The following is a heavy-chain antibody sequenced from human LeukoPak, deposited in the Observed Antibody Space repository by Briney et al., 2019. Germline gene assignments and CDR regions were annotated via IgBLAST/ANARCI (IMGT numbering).Heavy chain of an antibody. J-gene: IGHJ4*02. Sequence: GRSLRLSCAASGFTFDDYAMHWVRQAPGKGLEWVSSFSASGGTTYYADSVKGRFTISRDNSKNTLSVQMNSLRAEDTAVYYCAKANYSGSYYFDSWGQGTLVTVSS. CDR2: FSASGGTT. D-gene: IGHD1-26*01. V-gene: IGHV3-23*01. CDR1: GFTFDDYA. CDR3: AKANYSGSYYFDS.